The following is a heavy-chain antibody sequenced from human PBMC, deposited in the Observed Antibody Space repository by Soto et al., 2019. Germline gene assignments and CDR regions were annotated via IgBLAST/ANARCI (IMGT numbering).Heavy chain of an antibody. Sequence: XGSLRLSCSAAGFTFSSYAMSWIRQAPGKGLDWVSTVIGGGGSTYYADSVKGRFTISRDNSKNTLYLLVDSLRAEDTAVYYCAKDSRPVGSPNYYYYGMDAWGQGTTVTVSS. D-gene: IGHD6-13*01. V-gene: IGHV3-23*01. CDR1: GFTFSSYA. J-gene: IGHJ6*02. CDR2: VIGGGGST. CDR3: AKDSRPVGSPNYYYYGMDA.